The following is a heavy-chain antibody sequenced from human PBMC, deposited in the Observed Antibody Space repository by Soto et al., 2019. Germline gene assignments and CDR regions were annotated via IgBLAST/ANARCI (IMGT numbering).Heavy chain of an antibody. CDR2: IYSGGST. Sequence: GGSLRLSCAASGFTVSSNYMSWVRQAPGKGLEWVSVIYSGGSTYYADSVKGRFTISRHNSKNTLYLQMNSLRAEDTTVYYCARGGCSGGSCYSAYYYGMDVWGQGTTVTVSS. CDR3: ARGGCSGGSCYSAYYYGMDV. V-gene: IGHV3-53*04. CDR1: GFTVSSNY. D-gene: IGHD2-15*01. J-gene: IGHJ6*02.